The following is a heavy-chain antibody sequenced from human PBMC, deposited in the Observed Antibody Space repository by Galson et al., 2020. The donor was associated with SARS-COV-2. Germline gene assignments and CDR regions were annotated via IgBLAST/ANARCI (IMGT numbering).Heavy chain of an antibody. CDR1: GLPFSNAR. CDR2: IKSKTDGGTT. J-gene: IGHJ6*02. V-gene: IGHV3-15*01. CDR3: TADGASGYSGYDQAYYYYYGMDV. Sequence: GGSLSLSCADSGLPFSNARMSWVRPAPGKGLVWVGRIKSKTDGGTTDYAAPVKGRFTITRDDSKNTLYLQMNSLKTEDTAVYYCTADGASGYSGYDQAYYYYYGMDVWGQGTTVTVSS. D-gene: IGHD5-12*01.